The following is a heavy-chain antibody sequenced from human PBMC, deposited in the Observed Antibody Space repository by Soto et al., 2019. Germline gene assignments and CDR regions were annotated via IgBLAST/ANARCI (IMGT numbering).Heavy chain of an antibody. J-gene: IGHJ6*03. Sequence: QLQLQESGPGLVKPSETLSLTCTVSGGSISSSSYYWGWIRQPPGKGLEWIGSIYYSGSTYYNPSLKSRVTISVDTSKNQFSLKLSSVTAADTAVYYCARHGVYGSGSYPGYYYYMDVWGKGTTVTVSS. CDR1: GGSISSSSYY. D-gene: IGHD3-10*01. CDR3: ARHGVYGSGSYPGYYYYMDV. V-gene: IGHV4-39*01. CDR2: IYYSGST.